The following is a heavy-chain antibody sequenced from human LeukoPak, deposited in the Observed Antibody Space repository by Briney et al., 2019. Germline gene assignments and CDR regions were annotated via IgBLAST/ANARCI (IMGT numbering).Heavy chain of an antibody. CDR1: GYTFTDYY. Sequence: ASVKVSCRASGYTFTDYYMSWTRQAPGHGLEWMGWIDPHSGGTKYAQKFQGGVTMTRDTSISTAYMELSRLRSDDTAVYYCAREYYDSSGRKHAFDVWGQGTMVTVSS. CDR3: AREYYDSSGRKHAFDV. J-gene: IGHJ3*01. V-gene: IGHV1-2*02. CDR2: IDPHSGGT. D-gene: IGHD3-22*01.